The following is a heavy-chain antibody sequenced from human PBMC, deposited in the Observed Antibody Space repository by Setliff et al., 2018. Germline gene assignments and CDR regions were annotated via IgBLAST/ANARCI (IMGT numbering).Heavy chain of an antibody. J-gene: IGHJ3*02. V-gene: IGHV4-61*09. D-gene: IGHD3-10*01. CDR3: GRGPDTMVAPWDDFNI. CDR1: GGSIGRGSRF. Sequence: SETLSLTCTVSGGSIGRGSRFWSWIRQPAGKGLEWIGHIYPSGSTYYNPSLKSRVTISVDTSKNQFSLKLSSVTAADTAVYYCGRGPDTMVAPWDDFNIWGQGTMVTVSS. CDR2: IYPSGST.